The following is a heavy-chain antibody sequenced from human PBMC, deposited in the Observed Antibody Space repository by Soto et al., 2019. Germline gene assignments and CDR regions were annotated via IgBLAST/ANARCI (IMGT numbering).Heavy chain of an antibody. V-gene: IGHV3-30*18. CDR2: ISYDGSNK. Sequence: GGSLRLSCAASGFTFSSYGMHWVRQAPGKGLEWVAVISYDGSNKYYADSVKGRFTISRDNSKNTLYLQMNSLRAEDTAVYYCAKDRRWLRYFCCYMDVWGQGTTVTVSS. CDR3: AKDRRWLRYFCCYMDV. CDR1: GFTFSSYG. D-gene: IGHD3-9*01. J-gene: IGHJ6*03.